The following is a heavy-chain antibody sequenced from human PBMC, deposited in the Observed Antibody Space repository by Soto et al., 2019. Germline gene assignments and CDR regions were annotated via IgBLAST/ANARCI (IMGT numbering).Heavy chain of an antibody. CDR2: IYPGDSDT. Sequence: GESLKISCKGSGYSFTSYWIGWVRQMPGKGLEWMGIIYPGDSDTRYSPSFQGQVTISADKSISTAYLQWSSLKASDTAMYYCARNPIMITFGGVIVNSGMDVWGQGTTVTVSS. V-gene: IGHV5-51*01. J-gene: IGHJ6*02. CDR1: GYSFTSYW. D-gene: IGHD3-16*02. CDR3: ARNPIMITFGGVIVNSGMDV.